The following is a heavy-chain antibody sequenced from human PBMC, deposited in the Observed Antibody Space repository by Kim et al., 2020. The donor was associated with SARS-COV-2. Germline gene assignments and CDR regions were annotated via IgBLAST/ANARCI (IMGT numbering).Heavy chain of an antibody. J-gene: IGHJ4*02. V-gene: IGHV3-48*02. Sequence: YADSVKGRFTISRDNAKNSLYLQMNSLRDEDTAVYYCARDRFREVVITDYWGQGTLVTVSS. D-gene: IGHD3-22*01. CDR3: ARDRFREVVITDY.